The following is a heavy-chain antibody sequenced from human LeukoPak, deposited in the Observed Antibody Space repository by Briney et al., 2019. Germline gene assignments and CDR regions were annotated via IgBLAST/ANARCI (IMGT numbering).Heavy chain of an antibody. V-gene: IGHV1-2*04. CDR2: INPNSGGT. CDR1: GYTFTDYF. Sequence: ASVKVSCKASGYTFTDYFIHWVRQAPGQGLEWMGRINPNSGGTNYAQKFQGWVTMTRDTSISTAYMELSRLRSDDTAVYYCAREGDVSGRNWFDPWGQGTLVTVSS. J-gene: IGHJ5*02. D-gene: IGHD3-10*01. CDR3: AREGDVSGRNWFDP.